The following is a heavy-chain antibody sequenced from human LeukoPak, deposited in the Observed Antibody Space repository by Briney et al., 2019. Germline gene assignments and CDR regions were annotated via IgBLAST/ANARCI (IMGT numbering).Heavy chain of an antibody. CDR2: INPSGGST. CDR1: GYTFTSYY. D-gene: IGHD6-13*01. CDR3: AREGRGVPGAIAAVKGFDY. J-gene: IGHJ4*02. Sequence: GASVKVSCKASGYTFTSYYMHWGRQAPGQGLEWMGIINPSGGSTSYAQKFQGRVTMTRDMSTSTVYMELSSLRSEDTAIYYCAREGRGVPGAIAAVKGFDYWGQGTLVTVSS. V-gene: IGHV1-46*01.